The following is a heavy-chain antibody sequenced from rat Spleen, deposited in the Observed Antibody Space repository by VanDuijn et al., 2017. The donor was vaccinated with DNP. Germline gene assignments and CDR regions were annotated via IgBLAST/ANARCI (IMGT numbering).Heavy chain of an antibody. J-gene: IGHJ2*01. CDR2: IIHDGSSI. D-gene: IGHD1-11*01. Sequence: EVQLVESGGDLVQPGRSLKLSCAVSGLTFSDYAMAWVRQAPKKGLEWVATIIHDGSSIYYRDSVKGRFTISRDNAQNTLYLQMSKLGSEDTAIYYCAKGPNYGGWSDYFDYWGQGVMVTVSS. CDR3: AKGPNYGGWSDYFDY. V-gene: IGHV5-7*01. CDR1: GLTFSDYA.